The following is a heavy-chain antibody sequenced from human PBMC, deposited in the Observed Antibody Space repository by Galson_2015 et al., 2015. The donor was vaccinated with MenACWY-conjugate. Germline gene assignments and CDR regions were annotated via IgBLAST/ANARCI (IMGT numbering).Heavy chain of an antibody. CDR3: ARQRSGGSSGFDY. CDR1: GFTLSSNT. J-gene: IGHJ4*02. CDR2: INIDGITT. D-gene: IGHD6-6*01. V-gene: IGHV3-74*01. Sequence: SLRLSCAASGFTLSSNTMNWVRQAPGKGLAWVSRINIDGITTACADSVKGRFTISRDNAENTLYLQMNSLRAEDTAVYYCARQRSGGSSGFDYWGQGTLVTVSS.